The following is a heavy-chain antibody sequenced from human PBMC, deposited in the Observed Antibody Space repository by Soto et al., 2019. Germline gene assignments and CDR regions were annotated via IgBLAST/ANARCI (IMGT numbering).Heavy chain of an antibody. D-gene: IGHD6-19*01. CDR2: ISAYNGDT. CDR1: GFTFSAHG. J-gene: IGHJ4*02. CDR3: ARSEYSSGWPWAPPQY. V-gene: IGHV1-18*01. Sequence: QVPLVQSGDEVKMPGASVKVSCKTSGFTFSAHGFYWVRQAPGQGLECMGWISAYNGDTKSAQKFEGRVTLTTDRSTSTVYMELRSLGSDDTAVYYCARSEYSSGWPWAPPQYWGQGTLVTVSS.